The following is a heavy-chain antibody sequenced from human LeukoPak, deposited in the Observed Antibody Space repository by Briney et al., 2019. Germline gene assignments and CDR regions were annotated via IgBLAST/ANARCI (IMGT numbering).Heavy chain of an antibody. CDR1: GYTFTSYG. Sequence: ASVKVSCKASGYTFTSYGISWVRQAPGQGLEWMGWISAYNGNTNYAQKLQGRVTMTTDTSTSTAYMELRSLRSDDTAVYYCARTPSHLAAVPAAIDYWGQGTLVTVSS. CDR3: ARTPSHLAAVPAAIDY. J-gene: IGHJ4*02. D-gene: IGHD2-2*02. CDR2: ISAYNGNT. V-gene: IGHV1-18*01.